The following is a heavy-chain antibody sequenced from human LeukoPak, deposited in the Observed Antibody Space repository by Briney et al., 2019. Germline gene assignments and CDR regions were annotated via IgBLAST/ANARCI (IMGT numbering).Heavy chain of an antibody. J-gene: IGHJ5*02. D-gene: IGHD4-17*01. CDR2: IPYDGRNK. CDR3: ARGSWRFDNGDSGFDP. Sequence: PGGSLRLSCAASGFTFSSYAIHWVRQAPGKGLEGVAVIPYDGRNKNYADSVKGRFTISRDNSKNTLYLQMNSLRTEDTAVYYCARGSWRFDNGDSGFDPWGQGTLVTVSS. V-gene: IGHV3-30*04. CDR1: GFTFSSYA.